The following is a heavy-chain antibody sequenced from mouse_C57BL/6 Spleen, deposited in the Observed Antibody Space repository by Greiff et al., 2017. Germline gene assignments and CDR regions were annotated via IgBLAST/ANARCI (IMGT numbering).Heavy chain of an antibody. J-gene: IGHJ4*01. CDR2: IHPNSGST. CDR1: GYTFTSYW. D-gene: IGHD1-1*01. Sequence: QVQLQQPGAELVKPGASVKLSCKASGYTFTSYWMHWVKQRPGQGLEWIGMIHPNSGSTNYNEKFKSKATLTVDKSSSTAYMQLSSLTSEDSAVYYCARGDGRYGGAMDYWGQGTSVTVSS. V-gene: IGHV1-64*01. CDR3: ARGDGRYGGAMDY.